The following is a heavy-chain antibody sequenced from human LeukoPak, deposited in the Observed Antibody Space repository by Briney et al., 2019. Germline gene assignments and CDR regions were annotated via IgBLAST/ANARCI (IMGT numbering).Heavy chain of an antibody. D-gene: IGHD3-22*01. CDR3: TRGRHDITMIVVVMTSVSYYLDV. CDR2: INPSGST. Sequence: SETLSLTCAVYGGSFSGYHWTWIRQSPGKGLEWIGDINPSGSTYYNPSLKSRLTISVDTSKNQFSLKLRSVTAADTAVYYCTRGRHDITMIVVVMTSVSYYLDVWGKGTTVTVS. V-gene: IGHV4-34*01. J-gene: IGHJ6*03. CDR1: GGSFSGYH.